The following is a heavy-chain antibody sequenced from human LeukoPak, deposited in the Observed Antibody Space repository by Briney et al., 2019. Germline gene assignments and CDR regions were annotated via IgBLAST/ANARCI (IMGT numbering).Heavy chain of an antibody. J-gene: IGHJ4*02. CDR2: IYGGGST. D-gene: IGHD2-15*01. CDR3: ARLLPASRHYFDY. Sequence: GGSLRLSCAASGFTVSSDYLAWVRQAPGKGLEWISVIYGGGSTYHADSVKVRFTISRDSSKDVLYLHMHYLAVEDTAVYYCARLLPASRHYFDYWGQGTLVSVSS. CDR1: GFTVSSDY. V-gene: IGHV3-53*01.